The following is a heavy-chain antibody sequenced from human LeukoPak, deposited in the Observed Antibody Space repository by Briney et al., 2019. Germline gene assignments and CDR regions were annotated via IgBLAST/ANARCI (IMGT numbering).Heavy chain of an antibody. CDR1: GGSISSYY. D-gene: IGHD5-18*01. V-gene: IGHV4-59*01. CDR2: IYYSGST. Sequence: SETLSLTCTVSGGSISSYYWSWIRRPPGKGLEWIGYIYYSGSTNYNPSLKGRVTISVDTSKNQFSLKLSSVTAADTAVYYCARDGGQRGYSYGYALDFDYWGQGTLVTVSS. J-gene: IGHJ4*02. CDR3: ARDGGQRGYSYGYALDFDY.